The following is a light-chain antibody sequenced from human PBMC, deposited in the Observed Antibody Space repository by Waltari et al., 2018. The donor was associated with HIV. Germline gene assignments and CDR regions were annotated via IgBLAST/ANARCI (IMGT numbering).Light chain of an antibody. CDR3: ESYTSTSVWV. Sequence: QSALTQPASVSGSPGQSITISCTGSSTDVGGYNYVSSYQQPPGKAPRLMIYDVSIQSSGVSDRLLASKSGDTPSLTTYGLHPEDEADYYCESYTSTSVWVFGGGTRLTVL. V-gene: IGLV2-14*03. CDR2: DVS. CDR1: STDVGGYNY. J-gene: IGLJ3*02.